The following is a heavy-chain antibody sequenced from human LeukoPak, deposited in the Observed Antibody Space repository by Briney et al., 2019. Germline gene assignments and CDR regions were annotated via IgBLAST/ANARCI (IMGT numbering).Heavy chain of an antibody. V-gene: IGHV3-23*01. J-gene: IGHJ4*02. CDR3: ASQRETQGSTYEFDY. Sequence: GRSLRLSCTASGFTFNTYAMSWVRQAPGKGLEWVSSISSSGDTTYYADSVKGRFTISRDNSKHTLDLQMNSLRAEDTAVYYCASQRETQGSTYEFDYWGQGTLVTAPS. D-gene: IGHD3-3*01. CDR1: GFTFNTYA. CDR2: ISSSGDTT.